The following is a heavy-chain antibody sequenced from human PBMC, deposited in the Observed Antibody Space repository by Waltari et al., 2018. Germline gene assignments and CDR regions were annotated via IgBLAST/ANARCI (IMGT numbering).Heavy chain of an antibody. D-gene: IGHD6-13*01. CDR3: AKAAGTTGNWFDP. CDR1: GFTFSSYA. Sequence: EVQLLESGGGLVQPGGSLRLACADSGFTFSSYAMSWVRQAPGKGLEWVSVSYSGGSTYYADSVKGWFTISRDNSKNTLYLQMNSLGAEDTAVYYCAKAAGTTGNWFDPWGQGTLVTVSS. CDR2: SYSGGST. J-gene: IGHJ5*02. V-gene: IGHV3-23*03.